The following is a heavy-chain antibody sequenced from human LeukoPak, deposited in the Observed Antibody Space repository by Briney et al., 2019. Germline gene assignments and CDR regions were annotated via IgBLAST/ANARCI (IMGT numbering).Heavy chain of an antibody. V-gene: IGHV4-30-4*08. Sequence: SETLSLTCAVYGRSFSGYYWSWIRQPPGKGLEWIGYIYYSGSTYYNPSLKSRVTISVDTSKNQFSLKLSSVTAADTAVYYCARGRDPEGTAMVTDGAFDIWGQGTMVTVSS. CDR1: GRSFSGYY. CDR3: ARGRDPEGTAMVTDGAFDI. D-gene: IGHD5-18*01. CDR2: IYYSGST. J-gene: IGHJ3*02.